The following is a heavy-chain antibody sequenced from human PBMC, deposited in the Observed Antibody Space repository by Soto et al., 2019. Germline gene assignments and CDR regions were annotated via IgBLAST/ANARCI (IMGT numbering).Heavy chain of an antibody. CDR2: ISAYNGNT. CDR3: ARLERIQLWLVY. J-gene: IGHJ4*02. D-gene: IGHD5-18*01. CDR1: GYTFTSYG. V-gene: IGHV1-18*01. Sequence: QVQLVQSGAEVKKPGASVKVSCKASGYTFTSYGISWVRQAPGQGLERMGWISAYNGNTNYAQKLQGRVTMTTDTSTSTAHMELRSLTCDDTAVYYCARLERIQLWLVYWGQGTLVTVSS.